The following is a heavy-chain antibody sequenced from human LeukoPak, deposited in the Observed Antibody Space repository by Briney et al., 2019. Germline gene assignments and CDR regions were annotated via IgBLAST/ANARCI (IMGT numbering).Heavy chain of an antibody. V-gene: IGHV4-34*01. CDR3: ARKKHLDY. CDR2: INRSGST. Sequence: SETLSLTCAVYGGSFSGYYWSWIRQPPGKGLEWIGEINRSGSTNYNPSLKSRVTISVDTSKNQFSLKLSSVTAADTAVYYCARKKHLDYWGQGTLVTVSS. J-gene: IGHJ4*02. CDR1: GGSFSGYY.